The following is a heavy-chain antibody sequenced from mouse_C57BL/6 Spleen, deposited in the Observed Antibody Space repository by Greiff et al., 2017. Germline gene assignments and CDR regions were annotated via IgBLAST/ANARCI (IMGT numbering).Heavy chain of an antibody. V-gene: IGHV14-2*01. CDR1: GFNIKDYY. CDR3: AGEALTTVVSTCY. CDR2: IDPEDCET. D-gene: IGHD1-1*01. J-gene: IGHJ2*01. Sequence: EVQLQQSRAELVKPGASVKLSCTASGFNIKDYYMHWVKQRTEQGLELIGRIDPEDCETKYAPKFPGNATITPDTSSNTAYLQLSSLTSDDPAVSYCAGEALTTVVSTCYRGQCTALTVSS.